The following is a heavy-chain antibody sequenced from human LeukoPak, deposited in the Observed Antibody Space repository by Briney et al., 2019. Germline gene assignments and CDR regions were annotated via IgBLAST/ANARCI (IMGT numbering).Heavy chain of an antibody. Sequence: GGSLRLSCAASGFTFSSYAMHWVRQAPGKGLEWVAVISYDGSNKYYADSVKGRFTISRDNSKNTLYLQMNSLRAEDTAVYYCLARYSGGWSFDYWGQGTLVTVSS. J-gene: IGHJ4*02. V-gene: IGHV3-30-3*01. CDR1: GFTFSSYA. CDR3: LARYSGGWSFDY. D-gene: IGHD6-19*01. CDR2: ISYDGSNK.